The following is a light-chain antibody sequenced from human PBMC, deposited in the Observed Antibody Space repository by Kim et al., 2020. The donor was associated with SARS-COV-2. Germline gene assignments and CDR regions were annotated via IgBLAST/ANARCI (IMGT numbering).Light chain of an antibody. CDR1: SSDVGAYDY. CDR2: DVS. V-gene: IGLV2-14*03. Sequence: QSALTQPASVSGSPGQSITISCTGTSSDVGAYDYVSWYQQHPGKVPKLMIYDVSYRPSGVSNRFSGSKSGNTASLTISGLQAEDEADYYCSSYTTSSTQVFGGGTKVTVL. J-gene: IGLJ3*02. CDR3: SSYTTSSTQV.